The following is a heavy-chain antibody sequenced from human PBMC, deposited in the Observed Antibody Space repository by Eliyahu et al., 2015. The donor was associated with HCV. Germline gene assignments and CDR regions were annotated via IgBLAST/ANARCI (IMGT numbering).Heavy chain of an antibody. D-gene: IGHD3-10*01. J-gene: IGHJ2*01. CDR2: IGTAGDP. CDR3: AREGYYYGGSDFSFDL. CDR1: GFXFISYD. Sequence: EVQLVESGGGLVQSGXSLRLXXAASGFXFISYDMXWVRQATGKGXEWVSAIGTAGDPYYPGSVKGRFTISRENAKNSLYLQMNSLRAGDTAVYYCAREGYYYGGSDFSFDLWGRGTLVTVSS. V-gene: IGHV3-13*05.